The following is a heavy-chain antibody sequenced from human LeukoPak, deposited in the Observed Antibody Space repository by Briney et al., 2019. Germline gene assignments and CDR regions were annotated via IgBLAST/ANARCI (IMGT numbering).Heavy chain of an antibody. Sequence: GGSLRLSCAASGFTFSDYYMSWIRQAPGKGLEWVSYISSSGSTIYYADSVKGRFTISRDNAKNSLYLQMNSLRAEDTAVYYCARGRVTYYDILTGHYSDYWGQGTLVTVSS. J-gene: IGHJ4*02. CDR2: ISSSGSTI. D-gene: IGHD3-9*01. CDR1: GFTFSDYY. CDR3: ARGRVTYYDILTGHYSDY. V-gene: IGHV3-11*01.